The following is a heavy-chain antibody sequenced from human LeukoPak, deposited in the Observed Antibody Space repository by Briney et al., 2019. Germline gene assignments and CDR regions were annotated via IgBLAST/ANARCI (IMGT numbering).Heavy chain of an antibody. Sequence: ASVKVSCKASGYTFTGYYMHWVRQAPGQGLEWMGWINPNSGGTNYAQKFQGRVTTTRDTSISTAYMELSRLRSDDTAVYYCARERRIVGAKPGRFDPWGQGTLVTVSS. D-gene: IGHD1-26*01. J-gene: IGHJ5*02. V-gene: IGHV1-2*02. CDR2: INPNSGGT. CDR1: GYTFTGYY. CDR3: ARERRIVGAKPGRFDP.